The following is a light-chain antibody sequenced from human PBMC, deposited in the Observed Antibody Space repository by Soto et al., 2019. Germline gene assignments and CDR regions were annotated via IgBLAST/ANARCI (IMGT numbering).Light chain of an antibody. V-gene: IGKV3D-15*01. J-gene: IGKJ3*01. CDR1: QSVKNN. CDR2: GAS. CDR3: QQYTQWPFT. Sequence: EIVMAQSPATLSVSPGERATLSCRASQSVKNNLAWYQQKPGRAPRLLIYGASVRATGIPDRFSGSGSGTEFTLSISRLQSEDFVVYYCQQYTQWPFTFGPGTKVDIK.